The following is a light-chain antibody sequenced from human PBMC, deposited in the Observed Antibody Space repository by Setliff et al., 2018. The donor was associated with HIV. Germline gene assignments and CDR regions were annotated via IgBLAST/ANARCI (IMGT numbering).Light chain of an antibody. CDR2: EVS. Sequence: QSALTQPASVSGSPGQSITISCTGSSNDVGGYNYVSWYQQRPGKAPKLMISEVSNRPSGVSNRFSGSKSGNTASLTISGLQAEDEADYYCSSYTSCSTRVFGTGTKVTVL. CDR3: SSYTSCSTRV. J-gene: IGLJ1*01. CDR1: SNDVGGYNY. V-gene: IGLV2-14*01.